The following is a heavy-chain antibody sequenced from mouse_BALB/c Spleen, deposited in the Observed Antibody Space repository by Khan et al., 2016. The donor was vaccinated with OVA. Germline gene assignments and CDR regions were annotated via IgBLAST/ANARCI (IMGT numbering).Heavy chain of an antibody. V-gene: IGHV1-7*01. CDR3: ARDRIDY. CDR2: INPTSGYT. CDR1: GYTFTSYW. J-gene: IGHJ2*01. Sequence: VQLVESGAELAKPGASVKMSCKASGYTFTSYWMHWIQQRPGQGLEWIGYINPTSGYTDYNQKFKDKATLTADKSSSTAYMQLNSLTSDDSAVYYCARDRIDYWGQGTTRTVSS.